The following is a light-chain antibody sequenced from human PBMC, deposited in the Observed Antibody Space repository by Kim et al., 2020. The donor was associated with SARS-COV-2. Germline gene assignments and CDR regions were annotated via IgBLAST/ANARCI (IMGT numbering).Light chain of an antibody. CDR3: LQHNTYPIT. J-gene: IGKJ5*01. V-gene: IGKV1-17*01. CDR1: QEIRND. Sequence: ATVVDRVTIPCRAIQEIRNDLGWYQQNPGRVPKRLIYGASSLQSGVPSRFSGSGSGTEFTLTISSLQPEDFATDFCLQHNTYPITFGQGTRLEIK. CDR2: GAS.